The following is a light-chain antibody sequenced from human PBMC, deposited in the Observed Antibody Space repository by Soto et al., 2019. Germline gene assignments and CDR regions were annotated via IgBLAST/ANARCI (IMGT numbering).Light chain of an antibody. CDR2: DVS. V-gene: IGLV2-14*01. J-gene: IGLJ2*01. Sequence: QSALTQPASVSGSPGQSITISCTGTSGDVSGYNYVSWYQQSPGKVPKLIIYDVSNRPSGVSNRFSGSKSGNTASLTISRLQAEDEADYYCSSYTTSGTRVFGGGTKLTVL. CDR1: SGDVSGYNY. CDR3: SSYTTSGTRV.